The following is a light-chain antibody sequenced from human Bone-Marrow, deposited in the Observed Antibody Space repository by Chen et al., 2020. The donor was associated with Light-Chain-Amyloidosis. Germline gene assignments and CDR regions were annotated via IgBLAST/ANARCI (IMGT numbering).Light chain of an antibody. Sequence: SYVLTQPSSVSVAPGQTATIACGGNNIGSTSVHWYQQTPGQAPLLVVYEDSDRPSGIPERLSGSNSGNTANLTISRVEAGDEADYYCQVWDRSSDRPVFGGGTKLTVL. CDR1: NIGSTS. CDR2: EDS. CDR3: QVWDRSSDRPV. J-gene: IGLJ3*02. V-gene: IGLV3-21*02.